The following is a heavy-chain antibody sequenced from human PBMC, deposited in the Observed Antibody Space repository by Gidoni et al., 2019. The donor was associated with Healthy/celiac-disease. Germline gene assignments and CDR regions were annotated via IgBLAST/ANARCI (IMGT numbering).Heavy chain of an antibody. V-gene: IGHV3-23*01. CDR1: TLSSYA. D-gene: IGHD2-21*02. Sequence: TLSSYAMSWVRQAPGKGLEWVSAISGSGGSTYYADSVKGRFTISRDNSKNTLYLQMNSLRAEDTAVYYCAKANPDGVVTAIGEFDYWGQGTLVTVSS. J-gene: IGHJ4*02. CDR2: ISGSGGST. CDR3: AKANPDGVVTAIGEFDY.